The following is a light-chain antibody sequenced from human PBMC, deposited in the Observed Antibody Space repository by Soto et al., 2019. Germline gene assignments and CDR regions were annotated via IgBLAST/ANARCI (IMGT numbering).Light chain of an antibody. V-gene: IGKV3-20*01. Sequence: EIVLTQSPGTLSLSPGERSTLSCRASHIVSSSYLAWYQQKPGEAPRLLIYGASSRATGIPARFSGSGSGTDFTLTISRLEPADFAVYSCQQYIRSPPGWTFGQGTKVDIK. CDR2: GAS. CDR3: QQYIRSPPGWT. CDR1: HIVSSSY. J-gene: IGKJ1*01.